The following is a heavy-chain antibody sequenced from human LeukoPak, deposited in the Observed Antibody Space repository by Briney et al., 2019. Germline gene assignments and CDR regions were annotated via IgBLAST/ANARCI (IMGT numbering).Heavy chain of an antibody. D-gene: IGHD2-15*01. J-gene: IGHJ4*02. CDR2: IRCVGGTT. Sequence: GGSLRLSCAASGFIFSDYAMRWVRQAPGKGREWVSSIRCVGGTTYYADSVKGRFTISRDNSKNTLYLQMNSLRVEDTATYYCAYAPRVYCIVGSCFFSYWGQGALVTVSS. V-gene: IGHV3-23*01. CDR3: AYAPRVYCIVGSCFFSY. CDR1: GFIFSDYA.